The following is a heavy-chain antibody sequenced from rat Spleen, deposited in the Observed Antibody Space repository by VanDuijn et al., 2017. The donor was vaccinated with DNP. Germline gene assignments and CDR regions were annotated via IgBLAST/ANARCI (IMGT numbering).Heavy chain of an antibody. D-gene: IGHD1-11*01. CDR1: GDSITSNY. CDR3: ARWDGGLY. V-gene: IGHV3-1*01. Sequence: VQLQESGPGLVKPSQSLSLTCSVTGDSITSNYWGWFRNFPGNKMEWIGHISYSGGTTYTPSLRSRISVTRDTSKNRFFLQLNSVITEDTATYYCARWDGGLYWGQGVMVTVSS. J-gene: IGHJ2*01. CDR2: ISYSGGT.